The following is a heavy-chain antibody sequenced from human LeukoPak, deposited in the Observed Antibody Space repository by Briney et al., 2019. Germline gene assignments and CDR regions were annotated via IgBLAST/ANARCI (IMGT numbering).Heavy chain of an antibody. CDR1: GGSFSGYY. D-gene: IGHD6-19*01. V-gene: IGHV4-34*01. CDR3: ARGGIAVAVQGFSGMDV. J-gene: IGHJ6*02. CDR2: INHSGST. Sequence: SETLSLTCAVYGGSFSGYYWSWIRQPPGKGLEWIGEINHSGSTNYNPSLKSRVTISVDTSKNQFSLKLGSVTAADTAVYYCARGGIAVAVQGFSGMDVWGQGTTVTVSS.